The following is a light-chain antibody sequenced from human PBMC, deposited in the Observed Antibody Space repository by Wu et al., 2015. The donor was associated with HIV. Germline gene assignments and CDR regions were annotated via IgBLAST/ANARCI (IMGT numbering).Light chain of an antibody. J-gene: IGKJ5*01. CDR3: QQRSDWPLT. Sequence: EIVMTQSPATLAVSPGERVTLSCRASQSVSSRLAWYQRKPGQPPRLLIYGASTRATGIPARFGGSGSGTEFTLIISSLEPEDFAFYYCQQRSDWPLTFGQGTRLEIK. CDR1: QSVSSR. V-gene: IGKV3-15*01. CDR2: GAS.